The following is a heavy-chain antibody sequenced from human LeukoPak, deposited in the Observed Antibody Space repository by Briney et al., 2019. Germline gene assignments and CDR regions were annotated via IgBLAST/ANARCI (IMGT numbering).Heavy chain of an antibody. CDR1: GFTFSSYG. D-gene: IGHD6-13*01. CDR2: ISYDGSNK. J-gene: IGHJ6*03. V-gene: IGHV3-30*18. CDR3: AKVDSSNCYYYMDV. Sequence: GGSLRLSCAASGFTFSSYGMHWVRQAPGKGLEWVAVISYDGSNKYYADSVKGRFTISRDNSKNTLYLQTNSLRAEDTAVYYCAKVDSSNCYYYMDVWGKGTTVTVSS.